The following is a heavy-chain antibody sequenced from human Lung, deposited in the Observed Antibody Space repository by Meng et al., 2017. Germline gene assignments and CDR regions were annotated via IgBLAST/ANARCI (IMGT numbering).Heavy chain of an antibody. V-gene: IGHV3-15*01. J-gene: IGHJ4*02. CDR1: GFSFTDAW. D-gene: IGHD6-13*01. Sequence: VRVGGLGGGLVKPGGSLRLSWVASGFSFTDAWMSWVRQAPGKGLEWVGRIKSNSDGGTTDYAAPVKGRFTISRDDSKNTLYLQMNSLITEDTAVYFCATGAAAADHWGQGTLVTVSS. CDR2: IKSNSDGGTT. CDR3: ATGAAAADH.